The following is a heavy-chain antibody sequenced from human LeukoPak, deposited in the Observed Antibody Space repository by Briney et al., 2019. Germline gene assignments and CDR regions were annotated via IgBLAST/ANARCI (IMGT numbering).Heavy chain of an antibody. J-gene: IGHJ4*02. D-gene: IGHD6-19*01. CDR1: GFTFSSYE. V-gene: IGHV3-48*03. CDR3: ARLVAGTGNY. CDR2: ISSSGSTI. Sequence: GGSLRLSCVASGFTFSSYEMNWVRQAPGKGLEWVSYISSSGSTIYYADSVKGRFTISRDNAKNSLYLQMNSLRAEDTAVYYCARLVAGTGNYWGQGTLVTVSS.